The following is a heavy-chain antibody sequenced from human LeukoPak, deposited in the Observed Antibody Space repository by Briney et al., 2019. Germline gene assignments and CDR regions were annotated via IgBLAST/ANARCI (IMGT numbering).Heavy chain of an antibody. D-gene: IGHD6-13*01. Sequence: PSETLSLTCTVSGGSISSSSYYWGWIRQPPGKGLEWIGSIYYSGSTYYNPSLKSRVTISVDTSKNQFSLKLSSVTAADTAVYYCASLTRRYSSSWYVPSHWGQGTLVTVSS. CDR1: GGSISSSSYY. CDR2: IYYSGST. J-gene: IGHJ1*01. CDR3: ASLTRRYSSSWYVPSH. V-gene: IGHV4-39*01.